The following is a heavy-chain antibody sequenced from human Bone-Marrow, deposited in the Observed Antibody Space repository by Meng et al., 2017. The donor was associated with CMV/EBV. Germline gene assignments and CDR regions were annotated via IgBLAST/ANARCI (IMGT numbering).Heavy chain of an antibody. Sequence: GSLRLSCTVSGYSISSGYYWGWIRQPPGKGLEWIGSIYHSGSTYYNPSLKSRVTISVDTSKNQFSLKLSSVTAADTAVYYCARILYDSSGYPDYWGQGTLVTVSS. D-gene: IGHD3-22*01. CDR3: ARILYDSSGYPDY. J-gene: IGHJ4*02. V-gene: IGHV4-38-2*02. CDR2: IYHSGST. CDR1: GYSISSGYY.